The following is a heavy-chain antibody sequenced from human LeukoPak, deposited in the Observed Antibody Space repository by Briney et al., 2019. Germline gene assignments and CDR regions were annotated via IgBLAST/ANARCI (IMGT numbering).Heavy chain of an antibody. CDR2: IYYSGST. Sequence: SETLPLTCTVSGGSINGYYWSWIRQPPGKGLEWIGYIYYSGSTYYNPSLKSRVTISVDTSKNQFSLKLSSVTAADTAVYYCAREDRGVIPPNYYYYGMDVWGQGTTVTVSS. D-gene: IGHD3-10*01. CDR3: AREDRGVIPPNYYYYGMDV. J-gene: IGHJ6*02. CDR1: GGSINGYY. V-gene: IGHV4-30-4*01.